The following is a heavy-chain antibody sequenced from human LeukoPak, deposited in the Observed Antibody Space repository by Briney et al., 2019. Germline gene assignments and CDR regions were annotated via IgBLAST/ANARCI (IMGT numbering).Heavy chain of an antibody. CDR2: ISSSGSTI. CDR1: GFTFSDYY. V-gene: IGHV3-11*04. J-gene: IGHJ4*02. D-gene: IGHD3-3*01. Sequence: GGSLRLSCAASGFTFSDYYMSWIRQAPGKGLEWVSYISSSGSTIYYADSVKGRFTISRDNAKNSLYLQMNSLRAEDTAVYYCARELRITIFGVVMPFDYWGQGTLVTVSS. CDR3: ARELRITIFGVVMPFDY.